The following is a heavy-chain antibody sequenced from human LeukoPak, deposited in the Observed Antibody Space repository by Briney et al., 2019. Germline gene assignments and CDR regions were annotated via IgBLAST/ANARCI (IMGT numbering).Heavy chain of an antibody. D-gene: IGHD1-26*01. Sequence: GGSLRLSCAASGFTFSSYWMHWVRQAPGKGLEWVSAISGSGGSTYYADSVKGRFTISRDNSKNTLYLQMNSLRAEDTAVYYCAKGVGATPGAFDIWGQGTMVTVSS. J-gene: IGHJ3*02. V-gene: IGHV3-23*01. CDR3: AKGVGATPGAFDI. CDR2: ISGSGGST. CDR1: GFTFSSYW.